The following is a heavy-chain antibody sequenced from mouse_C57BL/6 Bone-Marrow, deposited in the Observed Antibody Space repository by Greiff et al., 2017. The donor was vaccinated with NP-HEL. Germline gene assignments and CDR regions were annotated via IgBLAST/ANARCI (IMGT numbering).Heavy chain of an antibody. CDR3: ARRGYGSSWRYFDV. CDR1: GYTFTSYG. V-gene: IGHV1-81*01. Sequence: QVQLKESGAELARPGASVKLSCKASGYTFTSYGISWVKQRTGQGLEWIGEIYPRSGNTYYNEKFKGKATLTADKSSSTAYMELRSLTSEDSAVYFCARRGYGSSWRYFDVWGTGTTVTVSS. CDR2: IYPRSGNT. J-gene: IGHJ1*03. D-gene: IGHD1-1*01.